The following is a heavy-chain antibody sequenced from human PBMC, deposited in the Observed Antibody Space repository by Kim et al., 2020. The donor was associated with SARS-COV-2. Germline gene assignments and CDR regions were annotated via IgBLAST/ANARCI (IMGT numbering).Heavy chain of an antibody. Sequence: SVKVSCKASGGTFSGLAISWVRQAPGQGLEWMGGIIPMLGRANYAQKFLARVTLTADESTTTVYMEVNSLRSEDTGVYYCAREQRHSSGWVYYFQSWGQ. CDR2: IIPMLGRA. V-gene: IGHV1-69*13. J-gene: IGHJ1*01. CDR3: AREQRHSSGWVYYFQS. D-gene: IGHD6-25*01. CDR1: GGTFSGLA.